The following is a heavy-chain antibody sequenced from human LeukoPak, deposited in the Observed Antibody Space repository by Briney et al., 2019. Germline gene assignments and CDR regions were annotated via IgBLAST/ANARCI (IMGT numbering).Heavy chain of an antibody. J-gene: IGHJ4*02. CDR2: INPSTGGT. CDR3: ASLQYGSSPQGDY. D-gene: IGHD6-6*01. CDR1: GYTFTDYY. V-gene: IGHV1-2*02. Sequence: AASVKVSCKASGYTFTDYYIHWVRQAPGQGLEWMGWINPSTGGTNYAQKFQGRVTMTRDTSITTAYLELNSLISDDTAVYYCASLQYGSSPQGDYWGQGTLVTVSS.